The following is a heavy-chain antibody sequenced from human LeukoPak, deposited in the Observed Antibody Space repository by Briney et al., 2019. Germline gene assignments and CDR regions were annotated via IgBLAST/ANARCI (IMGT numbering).Heavy chain of an antibody. V-gene: IGHV4-61*02. CDR3: ARRYCTGASCYAFQQ. Sequence: SETLSLTCTVSGGSISSGSYYWSWIRQPAGKGLEWIGRIYTSGSTNYNPSLKSRVTISVDTSKNQFSLKLSSVTAADTAVYYCARRYCTGASCYAFQQWGQGTLVTVSS. CDR2: IYTSGST. CDR1: GGSISSGSYY. D-gene: IGHD2-15*01. J-gene: IGHJ1*01.